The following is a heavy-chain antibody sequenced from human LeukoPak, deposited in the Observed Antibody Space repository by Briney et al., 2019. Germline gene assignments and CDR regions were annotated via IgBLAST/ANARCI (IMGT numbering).Heavy chain of an antibody. Sequence: SETLSLTCTVSGGSISSYYWSWIRQPPGKGLEWIGYIYYSGSTNYNPSLKSRATISVDTSKNQFSLKLSSVTAADTAVYYCARVYCSSTSCYTRRDAFDIWGQGTMVTVSS. V-gene: IGHV4-59*08. J-gene: IGHJ3*02. D-gene: IGHD2-2*02. CDR1: GGSISSYY. CDR2: IYYSGST. CDR3: ARVYCSSTSCYTRRDAFDI.